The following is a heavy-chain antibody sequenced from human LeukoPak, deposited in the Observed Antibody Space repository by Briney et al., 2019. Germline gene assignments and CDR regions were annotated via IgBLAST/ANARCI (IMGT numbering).Heavy chain of an antibody. J-gene: IGHJ4*02. Sequence: PSETLSLTCTVSGGSISSNYWSWIRQPPGKGLEWIGYIHYSGSTNYNPSLKSRVTISVDTSKNQFSLELSSVTAADTAVYYCARFLVGTSTQPFDYWGQGTLVTVSS. CDR3: ARFLVGTSTQPFDY. V-gene: IGHV4-59*01. D-gene: IGHD1-26*01. CDR2: IHYSGST. CDR1: GGSISSNY.